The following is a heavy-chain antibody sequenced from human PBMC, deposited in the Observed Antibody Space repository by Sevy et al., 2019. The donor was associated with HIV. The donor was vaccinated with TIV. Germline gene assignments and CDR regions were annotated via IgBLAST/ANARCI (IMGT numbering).Heavy chain of an antibody. Sequence: GGSLRLSCAASGFTVNSNYMTWVRQAPGKGLEGVGRIRSKANSYATAYAASVKGRFTISRDDSKNTAYLQMNSLKTEDTAVYYCTRHQSPFGSRPYYYYGMDVWGQGTTVTVSS. V-gene: IGHV3-73*01. CDR2: IRSKANSYAT. CDR3: TRHQSPFGSRPYYYYGMDV. J-gene: IGHJ6*02. D-gene: IGHD1-26*01. CDR1: GFTVNSNY.